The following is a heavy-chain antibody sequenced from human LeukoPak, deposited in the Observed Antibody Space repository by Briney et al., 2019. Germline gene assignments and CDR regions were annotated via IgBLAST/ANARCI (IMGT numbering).Heavy chain of an antibody. D-gene: IGHD5-24*01. CDR1: GGSICSGSYY. Sequence: SQTLSLTCTVSGGSICSGSYYWSWIRQPAGKGLEWIGRIYTSGSTNYNPSLKSRVTISVDTSKNQFSLKLSSVTAADTAVYYCAREFEGDGYVYWGQGTLVTVSS. J-gene: IGHJ4*02. CDR3: AREFEGDGYVY. CDR2: IYTSGST. V-gene: IGHV4-61*02.